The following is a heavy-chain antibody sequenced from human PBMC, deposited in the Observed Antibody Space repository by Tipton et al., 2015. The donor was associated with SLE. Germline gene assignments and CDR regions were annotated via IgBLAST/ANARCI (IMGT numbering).Heavy chain of an antibody. CDR3: ARGRRGAAAGDYYYYMDV. CDR2: INHDGST. CDR1: GGSVIGYY. J-gene: IGHJ6*03. D-gene: IGHD6-13*01. V-gene: IGHV4-34*01. Sequence: TLSLTCTASGGSVIGYYWSWIRQTPGKGLEWLGEINHDGSTNYNSSLKSRVTISVDMSRNQVSLRLTSLTAADTAVYYCARGRRGAAAGDYYYYMDVWGKGTTVTVSS.